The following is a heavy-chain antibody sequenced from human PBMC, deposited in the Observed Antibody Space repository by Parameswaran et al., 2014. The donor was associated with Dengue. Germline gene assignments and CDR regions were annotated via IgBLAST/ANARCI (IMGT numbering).Heavy chain of an antibody. J-gene: IGHJ3*02. V-gene: IGHV3-21*06. CDR3: ARDAYGWRVGDPFDI. CDR2: ITYSGNYI. Sequence: KWIRQPPGKGLEWVSSITYSGNYIYYADSVKGRFTISRDDAKNSLYLQMNSLGADDTAVYYCARDAYGWRVGDPFDIWGQGTMVTVSS. D-gene: IGHD2-8*02.